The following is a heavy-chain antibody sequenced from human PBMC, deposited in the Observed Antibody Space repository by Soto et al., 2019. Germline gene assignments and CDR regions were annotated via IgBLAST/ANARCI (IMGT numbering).Heavy chain of an antibody. D-gene: IGHD2-15*01. Sequence: QVQLVESGGGVVQPGRSLSLSCAASGFTFSSYGMHWVRQAPGKGLEWVAVIWYDGSNKYYADSVKGRFTISRDNSKNTLYLQMNSLRAEDTAVYYCARGNLGYCSGGSCYPPAGAGWYFDYWGQGTLVTVSS. CDR2: IWYDGSNK. J-gene: IGHJ4*02. CDR1: GFTFSSYG. CDR3: ARGNLGYCSGGSCYPPAGAGWYFDY. V-gene: IGHV3-33*01.